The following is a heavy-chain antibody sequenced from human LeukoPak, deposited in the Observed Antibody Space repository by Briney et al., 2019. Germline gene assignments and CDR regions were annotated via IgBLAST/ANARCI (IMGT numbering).Heavy chain of an antibody. J-gene: IGHJ4*02. CDR2: IIPIFGTA. D-gene: IGHD5-24*01. CDR1: GGTFSSYA. Sequence: ASVKVSCKASGGTFSSYAISWVRQAPGQGLEWMGGIIPIFGTANYAQKFQGRVTITTDESTSTAYMELRSLRSDDTAVYYCARDGNKNGYSPHFDYWGQGTLVTVSS. V-gene: IGHV1-69*05. CDR3: ARDGNKNGYSPHFDY.